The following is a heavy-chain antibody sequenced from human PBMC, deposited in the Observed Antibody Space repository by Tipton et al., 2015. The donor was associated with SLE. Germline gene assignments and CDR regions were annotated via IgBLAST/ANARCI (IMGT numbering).Heavy chain of an antibody. V-gene: IGHV4-59*12. Sequence: TLSLTCTVSGGSISSYYWGWIRQPPGKGLEWIGYIYHSGYSSTNYNPSLKSRVTISVDRSKNQFSLQLSSVTAADTAVYYCARDPSSSRPGGMDVWGQGTTVTVSS. D-gene: IGHD6-13*01. CDR2: IYHSGYSST. CDR1: GGSISSYY. CDR3: ARDPSSSRPGGMDV. J-gene: IGHJ6*02.